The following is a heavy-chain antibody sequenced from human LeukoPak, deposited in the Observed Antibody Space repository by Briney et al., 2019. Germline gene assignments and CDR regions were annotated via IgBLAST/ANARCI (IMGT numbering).Heavy chain of an antibody. D-gene: IGHD3-10*01. V-gene: IGHV4-34*01. J-gene: IGHJ5*02. CDR2: INHSGST. CDR3: AKLGGSDP. CDR1: GGSFSGYY. Sequence: SETLSLTCAVYGGSFSGYYWSWIRQPPGKGLEWIGEINHSGSTNYNPSLKSRVTISVDTSKNQLSLKMNSVTAADTAVYYCAKLGGSDPWGQGTLVTVSS.